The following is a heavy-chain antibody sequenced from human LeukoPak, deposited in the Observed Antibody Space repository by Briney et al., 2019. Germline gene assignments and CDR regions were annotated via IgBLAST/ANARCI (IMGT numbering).Heavy chain of an antibody. CDR3: ERAEVIVGTTGFDY. CDR2: INPSGGST. Sequence: ASVKVSCKASGYTFISYYMHWVRQAPGQGLEWMGIINPSGGSTNYAQKFQGRVTMTRDTSTSTVYMELSSLRSEDTAVYYCERAEVIVGTTGFDYWGQGTLVTVSS. CDR1: GYTFISYY. J-gene: IGHJ4*02. V-gene: IGHV1-46*01. D-gene: IGHD1-26*01.